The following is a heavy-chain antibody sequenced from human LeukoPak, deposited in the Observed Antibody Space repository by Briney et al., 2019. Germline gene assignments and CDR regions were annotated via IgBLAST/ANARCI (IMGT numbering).Heavy chain of an antibody. CDR1: GGTFSSYA. V-gene: IGHV1-69*06. Sequence: SVKVSCKASGGTFSSYAISWVRQAPVQGLEWMGGIIPIFGTANYAQKFQGRVTITADKSTSTAYMELSSLRSEDTAVYYCARGLSYDYVWGSYVFDPWGQGTLVTVSS. CDR2: IIPIFGTA. J-gene: IGHJ5*02. CDR3: ARGLSYDYVWGSYVFDP. D-gene: IGHD3-16*01.